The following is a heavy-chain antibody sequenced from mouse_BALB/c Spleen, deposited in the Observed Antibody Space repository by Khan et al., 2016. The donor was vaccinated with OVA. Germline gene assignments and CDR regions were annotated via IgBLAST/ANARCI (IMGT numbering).Heavy chain of an antibody. Sequence: EVQLQESGPGLVKPSQSLSLTCTVTGYSITSDYAWNWIRQFPGNKLEWMGYISCSGSTSYTPSLKSRISITRDTSTNQLFLQLNSVTTEDTATYYCTGGRAYWGQGTLVTFSA. CDR1: GYSITSDYA. CDR3: TGGRAY. V-gene: IGHV3-2*02. J-gene: IGHJ3*01. CDR2: ISCSGST. D-gene: IGHD3-3*01.